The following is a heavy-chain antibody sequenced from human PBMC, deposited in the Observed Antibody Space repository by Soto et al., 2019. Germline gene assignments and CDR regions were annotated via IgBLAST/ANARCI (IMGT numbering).Heavy chain of an antibody. CDR1: GFTFATYG. Sequence: PGGSLRLYCVASGFTFATYGIHWVRQAPGKGLEWVALISYEGSNTYYADSVKGRFTISRDNSKNTLYLQMNSLRPEDTGVYYCAGVTPGNNLYYFSGLDVWGQGTSVTVSS. CDR3: AGVTPGNNLYYFSGLDV. V-gene: IGHV3-30-3*01. J-gene: IGHJ6*02. D-gene: IGHD3-10*01. CDR2: ISYEGSNT.